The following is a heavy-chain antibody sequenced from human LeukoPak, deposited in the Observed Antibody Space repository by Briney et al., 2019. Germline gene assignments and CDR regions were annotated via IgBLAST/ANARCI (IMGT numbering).Heavy chain of an antibody. J-gene: IGHJ4*02. V-gene: IGHV4-34*01. CDR2: INHSGST. CDR3: ARVVGRGIFDY. D-gene: IGHD3-16*01. Sequence: SETLSLTCAVYGGSFSGYYWSWIRQPPGQGLEWIGEINHSGSTNYNPSLKSRVTISVDTSKNQFSLKLSSVTAADTAVYYCARVVGRGIFDYWGQGTLVTVSS. CDR1: GGSFSGYY.